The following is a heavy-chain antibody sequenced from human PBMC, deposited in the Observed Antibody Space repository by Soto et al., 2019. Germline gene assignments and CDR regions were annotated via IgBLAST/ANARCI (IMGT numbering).Heavy chain of an antibody. D-gene: IGHD3-3*01. J-gene: IGHJ6*02. Sequence: GESLKISCKGSGYSFTSYWIGWVRQMPGKGLEWMGIIYPGDSDTRYSPSFQGQVTISADKSISTAYLQWSSPKASDTAMYYCARRNDFRYYGMDVWGQGTTVTVSS. CDR3: ARRNDFRYYGMDV. CDR1: GYSFTSYW. V-gene: IGHV5-51*01. CDR2: IYPGDSDT.